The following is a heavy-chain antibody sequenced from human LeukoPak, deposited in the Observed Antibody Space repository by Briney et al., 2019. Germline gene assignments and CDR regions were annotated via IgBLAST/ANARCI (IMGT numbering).Heavy chain of an antibody. Sequence: PGGSLRLSCAASGFTLSNHPMYWVRQAPGKGLEWVSSLSDTGDSTHYADSVKGRFTISRDSARSALYLQMNSLRAEDTAVYYCAKQPGSVVDSSGSLSRHWGQGTLVTVSS. CDR2: LSDTGDST. CDR3: AKQPGSVVDSSGSLSRH. CDR1: GFTLSNHP. D-gene: IGHD3-22*01. V-gene: IGHV3-23*01. J-gene: IGHJ4*02.